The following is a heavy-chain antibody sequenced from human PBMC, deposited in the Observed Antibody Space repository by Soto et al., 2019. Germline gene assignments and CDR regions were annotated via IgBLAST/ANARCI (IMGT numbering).Heavy chain of an antibody. CDR2: INPSGGST. Sequence: ASVKVSCKASGYTFTSYYMHWVRQAPGQGLEWMGIINPSGGSTSYAQKFQGRVTMTRDTSTSTVYVELSSLRSEDTAVYYCAREMGGDYDFWSGYYIVRAGEALGWFDPWGQGTLVTVSS. V-gene: IGHV1-46*01. J-gene: IGHJ5*02. D-gene: IGHD3-3*01. CDR3: AREMGGDYDFWSGYYIVRAGEALGWFDP. CDR1: GYTFTSYY.